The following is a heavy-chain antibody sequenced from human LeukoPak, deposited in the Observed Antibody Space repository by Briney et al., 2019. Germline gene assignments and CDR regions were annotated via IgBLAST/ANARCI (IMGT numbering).Heavy chain of an antibody. V-gene: IGHV4-59*12. J-gene: IGHJ4*02. CDR1: GGSISSYY. CDR2: IYYSGST. Sequence: SETLSLTCTVSGGSISSYYWSWIRQPPGKGLEYIGYIYYSGSTNYNPSLKSRVTISVDTSKNQFSLKLSSVTAADTAVYYCARGRRITMIVVVNRAFDHWGQGTLVTVSS. D-gene: IGHD3-22*01. CDR3: ARGRRITMIVVVNRAFDH.